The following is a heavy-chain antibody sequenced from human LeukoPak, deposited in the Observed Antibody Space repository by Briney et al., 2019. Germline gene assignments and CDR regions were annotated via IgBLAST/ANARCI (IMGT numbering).Heavy chain of an antibody. CDR1: GGSISSGSYY. CDR3: ARSFLAVYFDY. Sequence: SETLSLTCTVSGGSISSGSYYWNWIRQPAGKRLEWLGHVFTRGTTNYNASLEGRLTISLDTARNQFSLYLSSVTAADTAMYFCARSFLAVYFDYWGQGTLVTASS. J-gene: IGHJ4*02. V-gene: IGHV4-61*09. D-gene: IGHD2/OR15-2a*01. CDR2: VFTRGTT.